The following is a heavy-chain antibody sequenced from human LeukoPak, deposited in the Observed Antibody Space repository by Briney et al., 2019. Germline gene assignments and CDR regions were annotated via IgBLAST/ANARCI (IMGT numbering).Heavy chain of an antibody. D-gene: IGHD5-24*01. V-gene: IGHV3-33*01. CDR3: ARGDGYNSFDY. CDR2: IWYDGSNQ. Sequence: GRSLRLSCAASGFTFSDYGMHWVRQAPGKGLEWVTLIWYDGSNQYYADSVKGRFTISRDNSKNTLYLQMNSLRAEDTAVYYCARGDGYNSFDYWGQGTLVTVSS. J-gene: IGHJ4*02. CDR1: GFTFSDYG.